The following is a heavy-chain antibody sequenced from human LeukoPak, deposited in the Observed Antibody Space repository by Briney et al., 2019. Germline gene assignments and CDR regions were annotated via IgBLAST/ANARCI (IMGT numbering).Heavy chain of an antibody. CDR3: ARDIGAARSDY. V-gene: IGHV4-59*01. J-gene: IGHJ4*02. Sequence: SETLSLTCTVSGGSISGYYWSWIRQPPGKGLEWIGYIYYSGSAKYNPSLKSRVIISVDTSKNQFSLKLTSVTAADTAVYYCARDIGAARSDYWGQGTLVTVSS. CDR1: GGSISGYY. CDR2: IYYSGSA. D-gene: IGHD6-6*01.